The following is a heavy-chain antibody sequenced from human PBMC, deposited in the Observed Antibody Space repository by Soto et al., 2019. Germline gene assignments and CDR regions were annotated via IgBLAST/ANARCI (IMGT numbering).Heavy chain of an antibody. D-gene: IGHD2-2*01. Sequence: SETLSLTCAVSGGSISSSNWRNWVRQPPGKGLEWIGEIHHSGSTNYNPSLKSRVTISVDKSKNQFSLKLNSVTAADTAVYYCARVRQGCSSTSCYFDPWGKGTLVTVSS. CDR1: GGSISSSNW. J-gene: IGHJ5*02. V-gene: IGHV4-4*02. CDR2: IHHSGST. CDR3: ARVRQGCSSTSCYFDP.